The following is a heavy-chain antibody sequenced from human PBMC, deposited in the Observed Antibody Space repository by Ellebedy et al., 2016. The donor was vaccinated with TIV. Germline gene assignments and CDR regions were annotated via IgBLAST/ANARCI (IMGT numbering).Heavy chain of an antibody. V-gene: IGHV4-39*01. J-gene: IGHJ4*02. CDR3: ARRAVAATQGAFDN. CDR2: IYYGGNT. Sequence: MPSETLSLTCTVSGGSISSATFYWGWIRQPPGTGLEWIGDIYYGGNTYYNPSLKSRVTISVDTSNNQLFLRLNSVAAADTAVYFCARRAVAATQGAFDNWGQGALVIVSS. CDR1: GGSISSATFY. D-gene: IGHD6-19*01.